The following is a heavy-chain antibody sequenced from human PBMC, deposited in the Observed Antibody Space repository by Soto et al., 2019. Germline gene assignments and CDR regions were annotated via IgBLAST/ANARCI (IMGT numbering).Heavy chain of an antibody. V-gene: IGHV4-30-4*01. Sequence: QVQLQESGPGLVKPSETLSLTCSVSGGSVSSGDYYWSWIRQPPGKGLEWIGYIYYSGNTYYTPSLTSRVAISVDMSKNQCSLKLSSVIAADTAVYYCARVPRNLARTLCFDPWGQGTLVTVST. CDR3: ARVPRNLARTLCFDP. CDR1: GGSVSSGDYY. D-gene: IGHD2-15*01. J-gene: IGHJ5*02. CDR2: IYYSGNT.